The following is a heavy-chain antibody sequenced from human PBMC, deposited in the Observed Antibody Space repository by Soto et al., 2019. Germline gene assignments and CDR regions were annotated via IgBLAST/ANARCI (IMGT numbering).Heavy chain of an antibody. V-gene: IGHV5-51*01. J-gene: IGHJ6*02. Sequence: PXESLKISCKGSGCSFTSYWIGWVRQMPGKGLEWMGIIYPGDSDTRYSPSFQGQVTISADKSISTAYLQWSSLKASDTAMYYCARHNVMAARSYGMDVWGQGTTVTVSS. CDR1: GCSFTSYW. D-gene: IGHD1-26*01. CDR2: IYPGDSDT. CDR3: ARHNVMAARSYGMDV.